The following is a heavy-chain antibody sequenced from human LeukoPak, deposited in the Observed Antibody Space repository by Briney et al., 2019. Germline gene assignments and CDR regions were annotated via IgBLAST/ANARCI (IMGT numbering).Heavy chain of an antibody. D-gene: IGHD1-26*01. CDR1: GYTFTNYA. Sequence: RASVKVSCKASGYTFTNYAMNWVRQAPGQGLEWMGWISAYNGNTELAQKFQGRVTLATDASTSTAYVELRRLTSEDTGVYFCAKGGSRSRRGDDSFDIWGQGTMVTVSS. CDR2: ISAYNGNT. J-gene: IGHJ3*02. V-gene: IGHV1-18*01. CDR3: AKGGSRSRRGDDSFDI.